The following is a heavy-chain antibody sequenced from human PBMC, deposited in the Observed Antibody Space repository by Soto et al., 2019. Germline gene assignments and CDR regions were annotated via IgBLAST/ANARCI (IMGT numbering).Heavy chain of an antibody. V-gene: IGHV1-18*01. D-gene: IGHD1-1*01. Sequence: ASVKVSCKASGYTFSNYGITWERQAPGQGPEWMGWISAYNANTNYAQNHQGRVTMTTDTSTSTAYMELRSLRSDDTAVYYCARDRIIEVQATALYHDFGMDVWGQETMVTVYS. CDR1: GYTFSNYG. CDR3: ARDRIIEVQATALYHDFGMDV. J-gene: IGHJ6*02. CDR2: ISAYNANT.